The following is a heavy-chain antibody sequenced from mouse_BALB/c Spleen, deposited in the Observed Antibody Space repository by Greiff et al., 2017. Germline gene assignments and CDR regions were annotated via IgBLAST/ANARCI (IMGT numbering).Heavy chain of an antibody. J-gene: IGHJ1*01. V-gene: IGHV5-17*02. D-gene: IGHD1-2*01. CDR1: GFTFSSFG. Sequence: EVKVVESGGGLVQPGGSRKLSCAASGFTFSSFGMHWVRQAPDKGLEWVAYISSGSSTIYYADTVKGRFTISRDNPKNTLFLQMTSLRSEDTAMYYCARSLRLRYFDVWGAGTTVTVSS. CDR3: ARSLRLRYFDV. CDR2: ISSGSSTI.